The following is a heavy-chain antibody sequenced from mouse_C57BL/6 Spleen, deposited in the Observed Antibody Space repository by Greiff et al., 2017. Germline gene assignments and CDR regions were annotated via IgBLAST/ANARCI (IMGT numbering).Heavy chain of an antibody. V-gene: IGHV1-64*01. J-gene: IGHJ3*01. Sequence: QVQLQQPGADLVKPGASVKLSCKASGYTFTSYWMHWVKQRPGQGLEWIGMIHPNSGSTNYNEKFKSKATRPVDKSSSTAYMKLSSLTSEDSAVYYCARGAREVNRFAYWGQGTLVTVSA. CDR3: ARGAREVNRFAY. CDR1: GYTFTSYW. CDR2: IHPNSGST. D-gene: IGHD3-1*01.